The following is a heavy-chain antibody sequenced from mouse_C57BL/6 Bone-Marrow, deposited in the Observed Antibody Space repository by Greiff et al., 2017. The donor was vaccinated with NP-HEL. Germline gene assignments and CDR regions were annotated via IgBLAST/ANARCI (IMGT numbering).Heavy chain of an antibody. Sequence: VQLQQPGAELVKPGASVKVSCKASGYTFTSYWMHWVKQRPGQGLEWIGRIHPSDSDTNYNQKFKGKATLTADKSSSTAYMQLSSLTSEDSAVYYCARCARPYAMDYWGQGTSVTVSS. CDR3: ARCARPYAMDY. D-gene: IGHD2-12*01. CDR1: GYTFTSYW. V-gene: IGHV1-74*01. J-gene: IGHJ4*01. CDR2: IHPSDSDT.